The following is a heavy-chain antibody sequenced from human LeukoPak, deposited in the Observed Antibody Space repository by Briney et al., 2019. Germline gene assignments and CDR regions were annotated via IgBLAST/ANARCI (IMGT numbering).Heavy chain of an antibody. V-gene: IGHV1-2*02. CDR2: INPNSGGT. CDR3: ARSHIPAAMFWVYGGRTYIWFDP. D-gene: IGHD2-2*01. CDR1: GYTFTGYY. Sequence: ASVKVSCKASGYTFTGYYMHWVRQAPGQGLEWMGWINPNSGGTNYAQKFQGRVTMTRDTSISTAYMELSRLRSDDTAVYCCARSHIPAAMFWVYGGRTYIWFDPWGQGTLVTVSS. J-gene: IGHJ5*02.